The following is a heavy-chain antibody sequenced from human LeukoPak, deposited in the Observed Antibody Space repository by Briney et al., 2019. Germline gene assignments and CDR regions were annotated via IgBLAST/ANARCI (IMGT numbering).Heavy chain of an antibody. Sequence: PSETLSLTCTVSGGSISSYYWSWIRQPPGKGLEWIGYIYYSGSTNYNPSLKSRVTISVDTSKNQFSLKLSSVTAADTAVYYCARHVASPRPPFDPWGQGTLVTVSS. J-gene: IGHJ5*02. V-gene: IGHV4-59*08. CDR3: ARHVASPRPPFDP. CDR2: IYYSGST. CDR1: GGSISSYY. D-gene: IGHD5-12*01.